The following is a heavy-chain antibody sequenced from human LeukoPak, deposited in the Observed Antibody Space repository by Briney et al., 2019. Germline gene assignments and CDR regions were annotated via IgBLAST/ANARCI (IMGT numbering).Heavy chain of an antibody. CDR1: GFTFSSYA. D-gene: IGHD2-15*01. CDR2: ISSNGGST. Sequence: GGSLRLSCAASGFTFSSYAMHWVRQAPGKGLEYVSAISSNGGSTYYANSVKGRFTISRDNSKNTLYLQMGSLRAEDMAVYYCARSPGSLVMVVAATTTPLDYWGQGTLVTVSS. CDR3: ARSPGSLVMVVAATTTPLDY. V-gene: IGHV3-64*01. J-gene: IGHJ4*02.